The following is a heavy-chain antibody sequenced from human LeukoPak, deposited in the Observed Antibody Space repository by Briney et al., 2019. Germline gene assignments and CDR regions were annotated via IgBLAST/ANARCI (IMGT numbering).Heavy chain of an antibody. Sequence: PGGSLRLSCAASGFTFSSYWMSWVRQAPGKGLEWVANIKQDGSEKYYVDSVKGRFTISRDNAKNSLYLQMNSLRAEDTAVYYCARDPSGEVGVGATTSAEYFQHWGQGTLVTVSS. CDR2: IKQDGSEK. J-gene: IGHJ1*01. V-gene: IGHV3-7*01. CDR3: ARDPSGEVGVGATTSAEYFQH. CDR1: GFTFSSYW. D-gene: IGHD1-26*01.